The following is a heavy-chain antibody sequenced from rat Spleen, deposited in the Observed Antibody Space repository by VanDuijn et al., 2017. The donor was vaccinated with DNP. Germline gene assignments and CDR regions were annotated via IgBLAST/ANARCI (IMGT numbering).Heavy chain of an antibody. V-gene: IGHV5-31*01. Sequence: VQLVETGGGLVQPGRSLKLSCVASGFTFNNYWMTWIRQVPGKGLEWVASITSSGGSIYYPDSVKGRFTISRDNAKNTLYLQMNSLRSEDTATYYCAREGPTYYGYNEGYFDYWGQGVMVTVSS. D-gene: IGHD1-9*01. CDR1: GFTFNNYW. CDR3: AREGPTYYGYNEGYFDY. J-gene: IGHJ2*01. CDR2: ITSSGGSI.